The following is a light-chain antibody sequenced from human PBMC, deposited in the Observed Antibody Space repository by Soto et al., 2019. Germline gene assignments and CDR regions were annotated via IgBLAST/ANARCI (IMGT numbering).Light chain of an antibody. CDR1: QSDSRN. Sequence: EIVMTQSPATLSVSPGERATVSCRASQSDSRNVAWFQDKPGQTTRLLIYGASTRASGIPARFSGGGSGTEFTLTISSLQSEDFAVYYCQQYDKWQAFGQGTKVEIK. V-gene: IGKV3-15*01. J-gene: IGKJ1*01. CDR3: QQYDKWQA. CDR2: GAS.